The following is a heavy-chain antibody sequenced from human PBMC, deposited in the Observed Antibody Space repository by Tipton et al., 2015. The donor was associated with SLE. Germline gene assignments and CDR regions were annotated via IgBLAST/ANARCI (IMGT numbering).Heavy chain of an antibody. CDR2: ISHRGST. V-gene: IGHV4-34*01. Sequence: LSLTCAVYGGSFSGYYWSWIRQPPGKGLEWIGEISHRGSTSYNPSLKSRVTISVDTSKNQFSLKLSSVTAADTAVYYCARGFYNYDYWGQGTLVTVSS. CDR1: GGSFSGYY. CDR3: ARGFYNYDY. D-gene: IGHD3-22*01. J-gene: IGHJ4*02.